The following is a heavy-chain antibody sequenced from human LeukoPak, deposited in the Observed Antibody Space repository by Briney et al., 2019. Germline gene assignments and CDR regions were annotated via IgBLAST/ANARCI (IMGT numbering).Heavy chain of an antibody. V-gene: IGHV3-23*01. Sequence: TGGSLRLSCAASGFTFSSYAMSWVRQAPGKGLEWVSPISGSGGSTSYADSVKGRFTIPRDNSKNTVYLQMDSLRAEDTAVYYCAKGLERWLQSPFDSWGQGTLVTVSS. CDR3: AKGLERWLQSPFDS. CDR2: ISGSGGST. CDR1: GFTFSSYA. D-gene: IGHD5-24*01. J-gene: IGHJ4*02.